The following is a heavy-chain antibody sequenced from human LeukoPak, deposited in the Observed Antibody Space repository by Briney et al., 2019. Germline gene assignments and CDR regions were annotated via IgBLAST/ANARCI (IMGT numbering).Heavy chain of an antibody. CDR2: ISGSGGST. V-gene: IGHV3-23*01. J-gene: IGHJ3*02. CDR1: GFTFSSYA. CDR3: AKVEQLVLGAFDI. D-gene: IGHD6-6*01. Sequence: GGSLRLSCAASGFTFSSYAMRWVRQAPGKGLEWVSAISGSGGSTYYADSVKGRFTISRDNSKNTLYLQMNSLRAEDTAVYYCAKVEQLVLGAFDIWGQGTMVTVSS.